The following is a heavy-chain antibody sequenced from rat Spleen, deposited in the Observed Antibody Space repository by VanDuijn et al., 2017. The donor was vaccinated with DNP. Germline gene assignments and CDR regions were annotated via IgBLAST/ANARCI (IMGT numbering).Heavy chain of an antibody. CDR1: GFTFSNYG. V-gene: IGHV5S13*01. Sequence: EVKLVESGGGLVQPGKSMKLSCVVSGFTFSNYGMAWVRQAPTKGLEWVASISTGGGNTYYRDSVKGRFTISRDNAQNTLYLQMSKLGSEDTAIYYCARNNYYAMDAWGQGTSVTVSS. CDR3: ARNNYYAMDA. CDR2: ISTGGGNT. D-gene: IGHD1-10*01. J-gene: IGHJ4*01.